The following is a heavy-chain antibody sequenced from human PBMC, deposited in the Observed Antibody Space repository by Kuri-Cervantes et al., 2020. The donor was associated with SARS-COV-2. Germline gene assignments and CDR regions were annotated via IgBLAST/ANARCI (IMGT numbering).Heavy chain of an antibody. Sequence: ASVKVSCKASGYTFTGYYMHWVRQAPGQGLEWMGWINPNSGGTNYAQKFQGRVTMTRDTSISTAYMELSRLRPDDTAVYYCAREAAMATGDYYYYMDVWGKGTTVTVSS. J-gene: IGHJ6*03. CDR1: GYTFTGYY. V-gene: IGHV1-2*02. D-gene: IGHD5-18*01. CDR2: INPNSGGT. CDR3: AREAAMATGDYYYYMDV.